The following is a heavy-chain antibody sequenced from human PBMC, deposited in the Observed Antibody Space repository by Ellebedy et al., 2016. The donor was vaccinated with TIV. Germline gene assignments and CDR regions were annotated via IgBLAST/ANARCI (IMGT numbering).Heavy chain of an antibody. D-gene: IGHD3-10*01. CDR1: GFTFKSYT. CDR2: ISPGSTYI. CDR3: ARDASGSYYAEFVWFDP. J-gene: IGHJ5*02. V-gene: IGHV3-21*01. Sequence: GGSLRLSXAASGFTFKSYTMNWVRQAPGKGLEWVSSISPGSTYIYYADSVKGRFTISRDNAKNSVYLQMNSLRAEDTAVYHCARDASGSYYAEFVWFDPWGQGTLVTVSS.